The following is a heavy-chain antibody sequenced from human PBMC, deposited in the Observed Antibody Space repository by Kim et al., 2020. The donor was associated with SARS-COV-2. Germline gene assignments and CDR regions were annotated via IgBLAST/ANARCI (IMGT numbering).Heavy chain of an antibody. CDR3: ARALTVTTFGAHYYYGMDV. CDR2: INPNSGST. V-gene: IGHV1-2*02. J-gene: IGHJ6*01. Sequence: SVKVSCKTSGYTFTGYYMHWVRQAPGQGLEWMAWINPNSGSTNYAQNFQGRVTMTRDTSISTAYMELSRLGFDDTAVYYCARALTVTTFGAHYYYGMDV. D-gene: IGHD4-4*01. CDR1: GYTFTGYY.